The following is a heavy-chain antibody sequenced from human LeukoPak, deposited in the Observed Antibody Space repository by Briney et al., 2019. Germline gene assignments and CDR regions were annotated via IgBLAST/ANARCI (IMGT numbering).Heavy chain of an antibody. CDR3: AKYGSSSWYIWIDP. V-gene: IGHV3-23*01. J-gene: IGHJ5*02. D-gene: IGHD6-13*01. Sequence: GGSLRLSCAASGFTFSSYAMSWVRQAPGKGLEWVSAISSTGGSTYHADSVKGRFTISRDNSKNTLYLQMNSLRAEDTAVYYCAKYGSSSWYIWIDPWGQGTLVTVSS. CDR1: GFTFSSYA. CDR2: ISSTGGST.